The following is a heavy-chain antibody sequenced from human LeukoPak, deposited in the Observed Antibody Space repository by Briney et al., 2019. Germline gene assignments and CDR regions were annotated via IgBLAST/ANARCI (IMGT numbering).Heavy chain of an antibody. J-gene: IGHJ4*02. CDR2: IDPNDSYT. CDR3: ARHRQVATDFDY. Sequence: GESLKISCKASGYNFPIYLITWVRHMPGKGLEWMGRIDPNDSYTWYSPSFQGHVTISVDKSINTVYLQWSSLKASDTAMYYCARHRQVATDFDYWGQGTLVTVSS. CDR1: GYNFPIYL. V-gene: IGHV5-10-1*01. D-gene: IGHD2-21*02.